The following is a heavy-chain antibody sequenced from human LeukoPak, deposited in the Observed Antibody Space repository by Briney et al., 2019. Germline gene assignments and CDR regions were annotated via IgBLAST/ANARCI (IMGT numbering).Heavy chain of an antibody. Sequence: GGSLRLSCAASGFTLSTYAMSWVRQTPGKGLEWVAATSSSDAGAYYADSVKGRFTISRDNSKNTLYLQMNSLRAEDTAVYYCAKEVVFRYYYYYMDVWGKGTTVTISS. CDR3: AKEVVFRYYYYYMDV. CDR1: GFTLSTYA. D-gene: IGHD2-15*01. J-gene: IGHJ6*03. CDR2: TSSSDAGA. V-gene: IGHV3-23*01.